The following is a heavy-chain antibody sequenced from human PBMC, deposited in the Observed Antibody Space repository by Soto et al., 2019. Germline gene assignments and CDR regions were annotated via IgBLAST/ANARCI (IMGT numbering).Heavy chain of an antibody. CDR1: GGSISSSNW. CDR3: ERRWGEGRVDY. Sequence: QVQLQESGPGLVKPSGTLSLTCAVSGGSISSSNWWSWVRHPPGKGLEWIGEIYHSGNTNYNPSLKGRVTMAAEKPRNQFSLKLSSVTAAETAVYYCERRWGEGRVDYWGQGTLVTVSS. V-gene: IGHV4-4*02. J-gene: IGHJ4*02. CDR2: IYHSGNT. D-gene: IGHD3-10*01.